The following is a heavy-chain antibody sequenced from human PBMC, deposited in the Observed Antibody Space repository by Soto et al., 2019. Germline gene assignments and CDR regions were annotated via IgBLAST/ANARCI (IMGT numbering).Heavy chain of an antibody. CDR1: GYSFTSYW. V-gene: IGHV5-10-1*01. CDR3: ARHKFLGSGSSPVSWFDP. D-gene: IGHD3-10*01. Sequence: GESLKISCKGSGYSFTSYWISCVRQMPGKGLEWMGRIDPSDSYTNYSPSFQGHVTISADKSISTAYLQWSSLKASDTAMYYCARHKFLGSGSSPVSWFDPWGQGTLVTVSS. CDR2: IDPSDSYT. J-gene: IGHJ5*02.